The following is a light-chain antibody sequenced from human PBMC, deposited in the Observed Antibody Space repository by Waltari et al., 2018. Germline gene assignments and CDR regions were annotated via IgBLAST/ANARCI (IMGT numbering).Light chain of an antibody. CDR2: AAS. CDR1: QDIDNY. V-gene: IGKV1-27*01. Sequence: DIQMTQSPSSLSASVGDRVTITCRASQDIDNYLAWYHQKPGKVPKLLIYAASILQSGVPPRFSGSRSGTDFTLTISALQTEDVANYYCQRYNGAPETFGQGTKVDI. CDR3: QRYNGAPET. J-gene: IGKJ1*01.